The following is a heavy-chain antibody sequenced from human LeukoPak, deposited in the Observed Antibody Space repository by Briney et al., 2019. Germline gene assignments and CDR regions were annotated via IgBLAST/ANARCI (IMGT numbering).Heavy chain of an antibody. D-gene: IGHD3-3*01. Sequence: SVKVSCKASGGTFSSYAISWVRQAPGQGLEWMGGIIPIFGTANYAQKFQGRVTITADESTSTAYMELSSLRSEDTAVYYCARARFLEWLFSTDNWFDPWGQGTLVTVSS. CDR2: IIPIFGTA. CDR3: ARARFLEWLFSTDNWFDP. J-gene: IGHJ5*02. V-gene: IGHV1-69*13. CDR1: GGTFSSYA.